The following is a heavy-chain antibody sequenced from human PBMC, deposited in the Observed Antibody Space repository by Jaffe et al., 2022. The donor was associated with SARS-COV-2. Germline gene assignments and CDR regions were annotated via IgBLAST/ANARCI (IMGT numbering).Heavy chain of an antibody. CDR2: IYYSGST. J-gene: IGHJ3*02. Sequence: QVQLQESGPGLVKPSETLSLTCTVSGGSISSYYWSWIRQPPGKGLEWIGYIYYSGSTNYNPSLKSRVTISVDTSKNQFSLKLSSVTAADTAVYYCARDRWVGPPNYYDSTGAFDIWGQGTMVTVSS. CDR1: GGSISSYY. CDR3: ARDRWVGPPNYYDSTGAFDI. V-gene: IGHV4-59*01. D-gene: IGHD3-22*01.